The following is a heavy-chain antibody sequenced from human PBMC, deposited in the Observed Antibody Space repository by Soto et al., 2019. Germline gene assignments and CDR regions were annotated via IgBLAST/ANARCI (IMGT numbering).Heavy chain of an antibody. J-gene: IGHJ4*02. CDR3: ARGGGYDPFDY. CDR2: ISHLEST. D-gene: IGHD5-12*01. Sequence: QLQLHQYGSGLVKASQTLSLTCTLSGASITYGGYSWSWIRQPPGKDLEWLGYISHLESTFYNPSFQSRLTLSIDRSKNQFSLKLASMTAADTAVYYCARGGGYDPFDYWGQGTLVTVAS. V-gene: IGHV4-30-2*01. CDR1: GASITYGGYS.